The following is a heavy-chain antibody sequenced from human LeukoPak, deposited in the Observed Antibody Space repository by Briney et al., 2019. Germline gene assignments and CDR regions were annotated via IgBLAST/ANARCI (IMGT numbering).Heavy chain of an antibody. CDR3: AREDCSGGSCYGGFDC. CDR1: GDSLSSYRAA. D-gene: IGHD2-15*01. CDR2: TCQRSKWYI. V-gene: IGHV6-1*01. Sequence: SQTLSLTCAISGDSLSSYRAAWHWIRQSPSRALVCRGRTCQRSKWYIYYALSVKSRITIYPDTSKNQFSLQLNSVPPEDTVVYYCAREDCSGGSCYGGFDCWGQGTLVTVSS. J-gene: IGHJ4*02.